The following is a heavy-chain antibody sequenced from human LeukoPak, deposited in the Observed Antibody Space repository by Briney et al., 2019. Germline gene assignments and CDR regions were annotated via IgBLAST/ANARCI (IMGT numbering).Heavy chain of an antibody. CDR1: GFTFSTSA. V-gene: IGHV3-23*01. CDR3: AKGKSLPHYYYYGMDV. CDR2: IGGSGDTT. Sequence: GGSLRLSCAASGFTFSTSAMNWVRQAPGKGLEWGSVIGGSGDTTYYADSVRGRFTISRDNFKNTPYLQMNSLTAEDTAIYYCAKGKSLPHYYYYGMDVWGQGTTVTASS. J-gene: IGHJ6*02.